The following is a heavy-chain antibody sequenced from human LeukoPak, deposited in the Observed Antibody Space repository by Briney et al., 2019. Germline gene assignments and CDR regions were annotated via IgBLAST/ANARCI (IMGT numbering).Heavy chain of an antibody. Sequence: SETLSLTCTVSGGSISSSSYYWGWIRQPPGKGLEWIGSIYYSGSTYYNPSLKSRVTISVDTSKNQFSLKLSSVTAADTAVYYCARAKYYDFWSGYPASFDYWGQGTLVTVSS. D-gene: IGHD3-3*01. J-gene: IGHJ4*02. CDR2: IYYSGST. CDR3: ARAKYYDFWSGYPASFDY. V-gene: IGHV4-39*07. CDR1: GGSISSSSYY.